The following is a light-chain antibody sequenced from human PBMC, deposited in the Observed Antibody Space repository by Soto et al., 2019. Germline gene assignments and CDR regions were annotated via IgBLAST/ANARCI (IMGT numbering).Light chain of an antibody. CDR1: ESVDIY. V-gene: IGKV3-11*01. Sequence: ETVLTQSPATLSLSPGETATLSCRASESVDIYLAWYQQKPGQAPRLLIYHSSNRATGIPARFSGSVSGTDFTLTISSLEPEDSAFYYCQQRRSWPPLTFGGGTRVEI. J-gene: IGKJ4*01. CDR3: QQRRSWPPLT. CDR2: HSS.